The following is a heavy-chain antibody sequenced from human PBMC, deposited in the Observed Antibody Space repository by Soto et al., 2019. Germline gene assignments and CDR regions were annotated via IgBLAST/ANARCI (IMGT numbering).Heavy chain of an antibody. J-gene: IGHJ4*02. CDR2: INGGDDSK. Sequence: GGSLRLSCAVSGFTFRSSPMSWVRRAPGKGLEWVSGINGGDDSKHYAESVRGRFTISRDNSKNTLYLRMNSLRAEDTAVYYCAKDVLRNFDWFYWGQGTLVTVSS. CDR1: GFTFRSSP. D-gene: IGHD3-9*01. CDR3: AKDVLRNFDWFY. V-gene: IGHV3-23*01.